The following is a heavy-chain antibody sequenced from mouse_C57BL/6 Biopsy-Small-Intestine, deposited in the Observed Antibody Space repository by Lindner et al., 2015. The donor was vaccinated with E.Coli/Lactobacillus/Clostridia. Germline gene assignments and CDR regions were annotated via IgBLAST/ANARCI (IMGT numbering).Heavy chain of an antibody. Sequence: VQLQESGAELMKPGASVKLSCKATGYTFTGYWIEWVKQRPGQGLEWIGEILPGRGSSKYNEKFKGKATFTADTSSNTAYMQLSSLTTEDSAIYYCAREGDYDYDEVDYWGRGATLTVSS. CDR3: AREGDYDYDEVDY. D-gene: IGHD2-4*01. J-gene: IGHJ2*01. CDR1: GYTFTGYW. V-gene: IGHV1-9*01. CDR2: ILPGRGSS.